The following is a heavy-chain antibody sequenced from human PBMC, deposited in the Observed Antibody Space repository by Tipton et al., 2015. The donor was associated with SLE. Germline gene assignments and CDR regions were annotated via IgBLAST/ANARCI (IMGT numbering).Heavy chain of an antibody. J-gene: IGHJ4*02. V-gene: IGHV4-39*07. CDR2: IYYSGST. D-gene: IGHD6-6*01. Sequence: TLSLTCTVSGGSISSSSYYWGWIRQPPGKGLEWIANIYYSGSTFYNPSLKSRVSISVDTSKNQFSLRLSSVTAADTAVYYCARRSSSLGVYLDYWGQGTLVTVSS. CDR3: ARRSSSLGVYLDY. CDR1: GGSISSSSYY.